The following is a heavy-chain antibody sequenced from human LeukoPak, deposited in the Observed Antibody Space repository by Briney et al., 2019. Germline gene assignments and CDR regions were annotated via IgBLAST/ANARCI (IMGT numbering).Heavy chain of an antibody. Sequence: ASVKVSCKASGYTFTSYYMHWVRQAPGQGLEWMGIINPSGGSTSYAQKFQGRVTMTRDTSTSTVYMELSSLRSEDTAVYCCARSGVQTQYYYDSSGYVDWGQGTLVTVSS. J-gene: IGHJ4*02. CDR2: INPSGGST. CDR1: GYTFTSYY. D-gene: IGHD3-22*01. V-gene: IGHV1-46*01. CDR3: ARSGVQTQYYYDSSGYVD.